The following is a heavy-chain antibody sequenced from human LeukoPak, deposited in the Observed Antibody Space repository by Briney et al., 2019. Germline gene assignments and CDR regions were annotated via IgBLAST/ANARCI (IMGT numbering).Heavy chain of an antibody. D-gene: IGHD3-10*01. CDR2: IYKDGRT. CDR1: GLTVSSNY. Sequence: GGSLRLSCAASGLTVSSNYMSWVRQAPGKGLEWVSDIYKDGRTYYADSVKGRFTISRDNSKNNLYLQMNNLSAEDAAVYYCARDLYYASENYLLFYCWGQGTLVTVSS. CDR3: ARDLYYASENYLLFYC. J-gene: IGHJ4*02. V-gene: IGHV3-66*01.